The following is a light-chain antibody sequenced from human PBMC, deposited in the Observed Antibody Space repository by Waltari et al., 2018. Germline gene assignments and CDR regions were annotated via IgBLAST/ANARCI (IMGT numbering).Light chain of an antibody. CDR1: SSDVGSYNR. V-gene: IGLV2-18*02. J-gene: IGLJ2*01. CDR2: EVN. CDR3: SSYTASTTLI. Sequence: QSALTQPPSVSGSPGQSVTISCTGTSSDVGSYNRVSWYQQPPGTAPKLILFEVNKRPPGVPDSFSGSKSGDTASLTISGRQAEDEADYYCSSYTASTTLIFGGGTKVTVL.